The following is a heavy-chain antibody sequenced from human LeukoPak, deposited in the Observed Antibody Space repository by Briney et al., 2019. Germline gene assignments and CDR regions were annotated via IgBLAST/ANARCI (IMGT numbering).Heavy chain of an antibody. CDR2: MNTTGNT. CDR1: GDSISIGSYY. CDR3: AIDCDY. J-gene: IGHJ4*02. Sequence: SQTLSLTCTVSGDSISIGSYYWSWLRQPAGKGLEWIGHMNTTGNTKYNPSLKSRLPISVEQSNNHVSLKVTTVTAPGTAVYYCAIDCDYWGQGTLVTVSS. V-gene: IGHV4-61*09.